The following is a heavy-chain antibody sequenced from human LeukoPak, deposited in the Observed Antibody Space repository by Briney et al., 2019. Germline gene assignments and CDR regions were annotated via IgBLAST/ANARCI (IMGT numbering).Heavy chain of an antibody. CDR1: GGSISSGGYY. J-gene: IGHJ6*03. D-gene: IGHD3-3*01. V-gene: IGHV4-31*03. CDR3: ARAPITIFGVVIYYYYMDV. CDR2: IYYSGST. Sequence: PSQTLSLTCTVSGGSISSGGYYWSWIRRHPGKGLEWIGYIYYSGSTYYNPSLKSRVTISVDTSKNQFSLKLSSVTAADTAVYYCARAPITIFGVVIYYYYMDVWGKGTTVTVSS.